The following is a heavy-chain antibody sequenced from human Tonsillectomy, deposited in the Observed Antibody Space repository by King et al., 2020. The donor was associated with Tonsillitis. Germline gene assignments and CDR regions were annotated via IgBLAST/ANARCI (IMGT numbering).Heavy chain of an antibody. V-gene: IGHV1-18*04. J-gene: IGHJ3*02. CDR3: ARADDSSGYYNAFDI. D-gene: IGHD3-22*01. CDR2: ISAYNGNT. Sequence: VQLVESGAEVKKPGASVKVSCKASGYTFTSYAISWVRQAPGQGLEWMGWISAYNGNTNYAQKFQGRVTMTTDTSTGPAYMDLRSLRSDATAVYYCARADDSSGYYNAFDIGGQGTMVTVSS. CDR1: GYTFTSYA.